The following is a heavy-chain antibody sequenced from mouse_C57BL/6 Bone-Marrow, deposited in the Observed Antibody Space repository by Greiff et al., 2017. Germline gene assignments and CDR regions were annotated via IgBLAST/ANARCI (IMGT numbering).Heavy chain of an antibody. CDR3: ARQDYCGRSDWYFDV. Sequence: DVHLVESGGGLVQPGGSLKLSCAASGFTFSDYYMYWVRQTPEKRLEWVAYISNGGGSTYYPDTVKGRFTISRDNAKNTLYLQMSRLQSEDTAMYYCARQDYCGRSDWYFDVWGTGTTVTVSS. V-gene: IGHV5-12*01. J-gene: IGHJ1*03. CDR2: ISNGGGST. D-gene: IGHD1-1*01. CDR1: GFTFSDYY.